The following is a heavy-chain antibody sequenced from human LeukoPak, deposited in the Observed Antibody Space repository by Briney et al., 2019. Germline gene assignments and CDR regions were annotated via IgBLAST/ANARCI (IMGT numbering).Heavy chain of an antibody. CDR3: ARTLVPLFGSGSFDY. Sequence: GGSLRLSCAASGFTFSSYAMHWVRQAPGKGLEWVAVISYDGSNKYYADSVKGRFTISRDNSKNTLYLQMNSLRAEDTAVYYCARTLVPLFGSGSFDYWGQGTLVTVSS. CDR2: ISYDGSNK. CDR1: GFTFSSYA. J-gene: IGHJ4*02. D-gene: IGHD3-10*01. V-gene: IGHV3-30-3*01.